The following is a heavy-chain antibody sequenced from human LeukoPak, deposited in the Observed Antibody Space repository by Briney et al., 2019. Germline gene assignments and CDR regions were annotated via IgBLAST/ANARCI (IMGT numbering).Heavy chain of an antibody. CDR2: IIPIFGTA. CDR3: ASNRCSSTSCYPAAFDI. V-gene: IGHV1-69*13. CDR1: GGTFSSYA. Sequence: SVKVSCKASGGTFSSYAISWVRQAPGQGLEWMGGIIPIFGTANYAQKFQGRVRITADESTSTAYMELSSLRSEDTAVYYCASNRCSSTSCYPAAFDIWGQGTMVTVSS. J-gene: IGHJ3*02. D-gene: IGHD2-2*01.